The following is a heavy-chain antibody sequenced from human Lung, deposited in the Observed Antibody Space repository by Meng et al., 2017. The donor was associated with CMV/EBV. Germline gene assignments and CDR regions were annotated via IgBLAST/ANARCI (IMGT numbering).Heavy chain of an antibody. V-gene: IGHV1-2*02. CDR1: GYTLTGYY. J-gene: IGHJ4*02. CDR2: INPNSGGT. Sequence: QVQLVQSGAEVKKPGASVKVSCXASGYTLTGYYMHWVRQAPGQGLEWMGWINPNSGGTNYAQKFQGRVTMTRDTSISTAYMELSRLRSDDTAVYYCARGRDVLRFLEWLLPDYWGQGTLVTVSS. D-gene: IGHD3-3*01. CDR3: ARGRDVLRFLEWLLPDY.